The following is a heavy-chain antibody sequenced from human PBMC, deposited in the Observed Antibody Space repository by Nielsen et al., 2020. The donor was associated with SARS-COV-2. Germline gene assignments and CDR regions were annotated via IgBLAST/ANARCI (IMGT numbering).Heavy chain of an antibody. CDR2: ISTGGGSP. J-gene: IGHJ6*02. CDR1: GIVFRTFA. CDR3: ARMFGGGYWENPYINYGLDI. Sequence: GGSLRLSCAASGIVFRTFATIWVRQSPGKALQWVSSISTGGGSPYYTDSLKCRFVISSDNSNNSLYLQMSSLRSEDTAVYYFARMFGGGYWENPYINYGLDIWGQGTTVTVS. D-gene: IGHD2-15*01. V-gene: IGHV3-21*01.